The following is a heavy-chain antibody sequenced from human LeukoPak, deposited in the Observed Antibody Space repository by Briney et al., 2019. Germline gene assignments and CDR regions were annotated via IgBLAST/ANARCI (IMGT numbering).Heavy chain of an antibody. V-gene: IGHV3-49*03. CDR1: GFTFGDYA. Sequence: GSLRLSCTASGFTFGDYAMSWFRQAPGKGLEWVGFIRGKAYGGTTEYAASVKGRFTISRDDSKSIAYLQMNSLKIEDTAVYSCSRGRPPFAFDIWGQGTMVTVSS. J-gene: IGHJ3*02. CDR2: IRGKAYGGTT. CDR3: SRGRPPFAFDI.